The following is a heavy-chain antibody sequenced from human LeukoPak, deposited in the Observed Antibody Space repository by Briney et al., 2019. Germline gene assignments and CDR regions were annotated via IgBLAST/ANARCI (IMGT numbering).Heavy chain of an antibody. J-gene: IGHJ4*02. D-gene: IGHD2-2*01. CDR1: GYTLALW. CDR2: INPTNGVT. Sequence: ASVKVSCTASGYTLALWIHWMRQAPGQGLEWMGYINPTNGVTGLAQKFQGRVTVTRDTSIGTAYLELNGLKSDDTAMYFCARDYPHQRFDIWAKETLVTVSS. CDR3: ARDYPHQRFDI. V-gene: IGHV1-2*02.